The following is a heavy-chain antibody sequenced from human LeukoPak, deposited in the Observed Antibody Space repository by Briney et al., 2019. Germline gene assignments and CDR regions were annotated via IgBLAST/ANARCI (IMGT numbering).Heavy chain of an antibody. CDR2: IWHDGNRK. CDR1: GFTFSGYW. V-gene: IGHV3-33*08. CDR3: TRAAGITGTSRDNWFDP. J-gene: IGHJ5*02. D-gene: IGHD1/OR15-1a*01. Sequence: GGSLRLSCAASGFTFSGYWMHWVRRAPGKGLEWVASIWHDGNRKYHADSVEGRFTISRDNSKNTVYVQMNSLRADDTAVYYCTRAAGITGTSRDNWFDPWGQGTLVIVSS.